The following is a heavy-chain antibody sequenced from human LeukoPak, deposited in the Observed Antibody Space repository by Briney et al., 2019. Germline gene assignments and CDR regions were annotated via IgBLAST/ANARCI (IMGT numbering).Heavy chain of an antibody. J-gene: IGHJ4*02. CDR3: ARGELNRISGYSYVFDY. V-gene: IGHV4-34*01. D-gene: IGHD5-18*01. CDR2: INHSGST. Sequence: SETLSLTCAVYGGSFSGYYWSWIRQPPGKGLEWTGEINHSGSTNYNPSLKSRVTISVDTSKNQFSLKLSSVTAADTAVYYCARGELNRISGYSYVFDYWGQGTLVTVSS. CDR1: GGSFSGYY.